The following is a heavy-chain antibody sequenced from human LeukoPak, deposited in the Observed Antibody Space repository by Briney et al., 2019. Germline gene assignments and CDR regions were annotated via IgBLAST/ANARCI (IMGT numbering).Heavy chain of an antibody. CDR2: IKQDGSEK. CDR1: GFTFSTYW. D-gene: IGHD5-24*01. J-gene: IGHJ4*02. Sequence: QTGGSLRLSCAASGFTFSTYWMSWVRQAPGKGLEWVANIKQDGSEKYYVDSVKGRFTISRDNAKNSLYLQMNSLRAEDTAVCYCARGDGYKIGASDYWGQGTLVTVSS. V-gene: IGHV3-7*03. CDR3: ARGDGYKIGASDY.